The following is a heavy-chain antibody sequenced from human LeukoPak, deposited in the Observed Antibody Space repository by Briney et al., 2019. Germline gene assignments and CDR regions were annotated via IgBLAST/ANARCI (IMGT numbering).Heavy chain of an antibody. J-gene: IGHJ3*02. V-gene: IGHV3-66*01. CDR1: GFTFSNYA. Sequence: GGSLRLSCAASGFTFSNYAMNWVRQVPGKGLEWVSVIYSGGSTYYADSVKGRFTISRDNSKNTLYLQMNSLRAEDTAVYYCARDGGAAAGDDAFDIWGQGTMVTVSS. CDR3: ARDGGAAAGDDAFDI. CDR2: IYSGGST. D-gene: IGHD6-13*01.